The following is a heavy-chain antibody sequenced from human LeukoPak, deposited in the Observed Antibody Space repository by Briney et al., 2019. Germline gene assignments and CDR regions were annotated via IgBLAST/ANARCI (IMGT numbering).Heavy chain of an antibody. CDR1: GFTFSKYV. CDR2: ISTGGGST. CDR3: AKDARAYGSGPLDY. V-gene: IGHV3-23*01. Sequence: GGSLRLSCAASGFTFSKYVMRWVRQAPGKGLEWVSAISTGGGSTYYAASVKGRFTISRDNSKNTLYLQMSSLSAEDTAVYYCAKDARAYGSGPLDYWGQGTLVTVSS. D-gene: IGHD3-10*01. J-gene: IGHJ4*02.